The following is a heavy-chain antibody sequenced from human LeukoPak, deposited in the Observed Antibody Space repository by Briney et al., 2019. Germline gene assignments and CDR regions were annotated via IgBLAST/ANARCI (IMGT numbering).Heavy chain of an antibody. J-gene: IGHJ6*02. CDR2: INPYSAAT. V-gene: IGHV1-2*02. Sequence: ASVKVSWKASGYTFTAYYIHWVRQAPDQGLEWMGWINPYSAATKYAQKFQDRVTMTRDTSVSTAYMDLSSLRSDDTAVYYCARGSYGSGSYPSDVWGQGTTVTVSS. CDR3: ARGSYGSGSYPSDV. CDR1: GYTFTAYY. D-gene: IGHD3-10*01.